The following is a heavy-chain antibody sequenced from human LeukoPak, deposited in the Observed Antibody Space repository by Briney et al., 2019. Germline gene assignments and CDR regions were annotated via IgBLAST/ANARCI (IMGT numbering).Heavy chain of an antibody. CDR2: IKQDGSEK. V-gene: IGHV3-7*01. CDR3: AREDYSDSSVPFY. Sequence: PGGSLRLSCAASGFTFSSYWMSWVRQAPGKGLEWVANIKQDGSEKYYVDSVKGRFTISRDNAKNSLYLQMNSLRAEDTAVYYCAREDYSDSSVPFYWGQGTLVTVSS. D-gene: IGHD3-22*01. J-gene: IGHJ4*02. CDR1: GFTFSSYW.